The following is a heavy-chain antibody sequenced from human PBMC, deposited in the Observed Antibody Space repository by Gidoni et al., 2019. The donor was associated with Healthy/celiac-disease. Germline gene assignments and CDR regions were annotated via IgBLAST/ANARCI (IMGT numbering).Heavy chain of an antibody. CDR1: GFTVSSNY. CDR3: ARLAYCGGDCYSGFDY. J-gene: IGHJ4*02. D-gene: IGHD2-21*02. V-gene: IGHV3-53*01. CDR2: IDSGGRT. Sequence: EVQLVESGGGLIQPGGSLRLSCAASGFTVSSNYRSWVRQAPGKGLEWVSVIDSGGRTYYADSVKGRFTISRDNSKNTLYLQMNSLRAEDTAVYYCARLAYCGGDCYSGFDYWSQGTLVTVSS.